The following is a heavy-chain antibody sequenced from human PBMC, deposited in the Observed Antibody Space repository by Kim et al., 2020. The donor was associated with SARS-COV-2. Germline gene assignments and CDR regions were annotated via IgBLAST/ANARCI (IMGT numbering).Heavy chain of an antibody. D-gene: IGHD2-8*01. V-gene: IGHV3-7*01. CDR3: ARANGIDY. CDR2: IKRDGSEQ. CDR1: GFTFSSFW. Sequence: GGSLRLSCAASGFTFSSFWMNWVRQAPGKGLEWVASIKRDGSEQYYVDSVKGRFTISRDNAKNSLYLQMDSLRAEDTALYYCARANGIDYWGQGTLVIVSS. J-gene: IGHJ4*02.